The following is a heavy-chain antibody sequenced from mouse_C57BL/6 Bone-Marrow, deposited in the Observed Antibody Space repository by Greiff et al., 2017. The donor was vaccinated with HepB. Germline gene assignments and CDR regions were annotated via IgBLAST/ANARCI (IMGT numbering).Heavy chain of an antibody. V-gene: IGHV1-5*01. CDR1: GYTFTSYW. Sequence: VQLQQSGPVLARPGASVKMSCKTSGYTFTSYWMHWVKQRPGQGLEWIGAIYPGNSDTSYNQKFKGKAKLTAVTSASTAYMELSSLTNEDSAVYYCTNSYYYGRAWFAYWGQGTLVTVSA. D-gene: IGHD1-1*01. J-gene: IGHJ3*01. CDR2: IYPGNSDT. CDR3: TNSYYYGRAWFAY.